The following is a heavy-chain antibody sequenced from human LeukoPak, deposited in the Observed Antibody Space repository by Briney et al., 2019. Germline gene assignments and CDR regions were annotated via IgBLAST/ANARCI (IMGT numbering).Heavy chain of an antibody. CDR1: GYTFTGYY. J-gene: IGHJ4*02. Sequence: ASVKVSCKASGYTFTGYYMHWVRQAPGQGLEWMAWINPNSGCTSYAQKFQGRVTMTRDTSVTAAYMELSRLRSDDTAVYYCARYSGYDEPFEYWGQGTLVTVSS. CDR3: ARYSGYDEPFEY. CDR2: INPNSGCT. D-gene: IGHD5-12*01. V-gene: IGHV1-2*02.